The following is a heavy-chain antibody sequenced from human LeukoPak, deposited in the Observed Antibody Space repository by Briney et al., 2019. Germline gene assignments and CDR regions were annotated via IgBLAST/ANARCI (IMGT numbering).Heavy chain of an antibody. V-gene: IGHV3-66*01. Sequence: GGSLRLSCAASGFTVSSNYMSWVRQAPGKGLEWVSLIYSGGTTYYADSVKGRFTISRDNSKNTLYLQMHSLRAEDTAVYYCASPGPGYSSSWYYFDYWGQGTLVTVSS. D-gene: IGHD6-13*01. CDR3: ASPGPGYSSSWYYFDY. J-gene: IGHJ4*02. CDR2: IYSGGTT. CDR1: GFTVSSNY.